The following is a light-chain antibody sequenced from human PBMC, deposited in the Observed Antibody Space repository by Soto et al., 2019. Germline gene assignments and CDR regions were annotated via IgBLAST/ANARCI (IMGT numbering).Light chain of an antibody. J-gene: IGLJ2*01. CDR1: ISNIGRNY. V-gene: IGLV1-47*01. CDR2: RNN. CDR3: AAWDDSLSGVV. Sequence: QSVLTQPPSASGTRGQRVTISGSGSISNIGRNYVYWYQQLPGTAPKLLIYRNNQRPSGVPDRFSGSKSGTSASLAISGLRSEDEADYYCAAWDDSLSGVVFGGGTKLTVL.